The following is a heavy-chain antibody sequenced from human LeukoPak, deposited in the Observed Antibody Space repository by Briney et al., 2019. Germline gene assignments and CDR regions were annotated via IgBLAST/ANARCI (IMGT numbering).Heavy chain of an antibody. D-gene: IGHD6-19*01. CDR1: GFTFSNYA. J-gene: IGHJ4*02. Sequence: GGSLRLSCVASGFTFSNYAMHWVRQAPGKGLEWVSAISGSDDSTYYADSVKGRFTISRDNSKNTLYLQMNSLRGDDTAIYYCATDQWLDYFFDYWGQGTLVTVSS. CDR3: ATDQWLDYFFDY. V-gene: IGHV3-23*01. CDR2: ISGSDDST.